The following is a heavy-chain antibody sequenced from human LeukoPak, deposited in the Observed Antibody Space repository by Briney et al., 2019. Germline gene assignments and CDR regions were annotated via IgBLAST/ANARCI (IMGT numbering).Heavy chain of an antibody. J-gene: IGHJ4*02. CDR2: ISSRSSTI. CDR1: GFTFSSYG. CDR3: ARGCSGGSCFGDFDY. Sequence: AGGSLRLSCAASGFTFSSYGMNWVRQAPGKGLEWISYISSRSSTIYYADSVKGRFTISRDNAKNSLYLQMNSLRDEDTAVYYCARGCSGGSCFGDFDYWGQGTLGTVSS. V-gene: IGHV3-48*02. D-gene: IGHD2-15*01.